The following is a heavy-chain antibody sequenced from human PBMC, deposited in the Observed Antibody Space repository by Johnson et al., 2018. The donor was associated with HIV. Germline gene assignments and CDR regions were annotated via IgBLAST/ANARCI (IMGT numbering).Heavy chain of an antibody. Sequence: QVQLVESGGGVVQPGRSLRVSCAASGFSFSSYGMHWVRQAPGQGLEWVAVISSGGTTYYADSVKGRFTVSRDNSGNTLYLQMNSLRTDDTALYYCARDDRPDGFDIWGQGTMVTVSS. CDR3: ARDDRPDGFDI. CDR1: GFSFSSYG. V-gene: IGHV3-30*03. CDR2: ISSGGTT. J-gene: IGHJ3*02.